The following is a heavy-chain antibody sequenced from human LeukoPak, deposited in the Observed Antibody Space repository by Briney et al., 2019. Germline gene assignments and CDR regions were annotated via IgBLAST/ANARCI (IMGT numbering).Heavy chain of an antibody. Sequence: GGSLRLSCAASGFTFSSYWMSWVRQAPGKGLEWVANIKQDGSEKYYVDSVKGRFTISRDNAKNSLYLQMNSLGAEDTAVYYCARGQYSGYDYLDYWGQGTLVTVSS. V-gene: IGHV3-7*04. CDR1: GFTFSSYW. CDR3: ARGQYSGYDYLDY. D-gene: IGHD5-12*01. CDR2: IKQDGSEK. J-gene: IGHJ4*02.